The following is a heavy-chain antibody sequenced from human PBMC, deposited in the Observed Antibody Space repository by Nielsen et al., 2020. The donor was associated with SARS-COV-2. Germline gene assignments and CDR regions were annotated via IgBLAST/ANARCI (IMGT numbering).Heavy chain of an antibody. J-gene: IGHJ6*02. V-gene: IGHV3-9*01. D-gene: IGHD6-13*01. Sequence: GGSLRLSCAASGFTFDDYAMHWVRQAPGKGLEWVSGISWNSGSIGYADSVKGRFTISRDNAKNSLYLQMNSLRAEDTALYYCAAESGYSSSWHYYYYGMDVWGQGTTVTVSS. CDR3: AAESGYSSSWHYYYYGMDV. CDR2: ISWNSGSI. CDR1: GFTFDDYA.